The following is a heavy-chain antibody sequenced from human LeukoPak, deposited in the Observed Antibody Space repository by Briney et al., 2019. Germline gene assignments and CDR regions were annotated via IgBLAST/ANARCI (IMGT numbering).Heavy chain of an antibody. CDR2: IYYSGST. CDR3: ARKKGYCSSTSCHEAFDI. CDR1: GGSISSYY. Sequence: ASETLSLTCTVSGGSISSYYWSWIRQPPGKGLEWIGYIYYSGSTNYNPSLKSRVTISVDTSKNQFSLKLSSVTAADTAVYYCARKKGYCSSTSCHEAFDIWGQGTMVTVSS. D-gene: IGHD2-2*01. J-gene: IGHJ3*02. V-gene: IGHV4-59*01.